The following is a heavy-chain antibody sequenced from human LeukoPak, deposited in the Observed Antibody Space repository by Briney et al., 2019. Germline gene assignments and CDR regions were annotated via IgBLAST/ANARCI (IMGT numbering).Heavy chain of an antibody. CDR3: VTYQLLLYGFDY. J-gene: IGHJ4*02. V-gene: IGHV3-66*01. CDR2: FYSGGST. Sequence: GGSLRLSCAASGFTVSSNYMSWVRQAPGKGLEWVSMFYSGGSTFYADSVKGRFTIARDSSKNTLYLQMNTLRAEDTAVYYCVTYQLLLYGFDYWGQGTLVTVSS. D-gene: IGHD2-2*01. CDR1: GFTVSSNY.